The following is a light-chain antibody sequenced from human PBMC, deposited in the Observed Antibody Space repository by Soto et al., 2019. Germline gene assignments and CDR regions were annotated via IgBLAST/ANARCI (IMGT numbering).Light chain of an antibody. CDR3: QQYNNWPPLYT. CDR1: QSVTSN. V-gene: IGKV3-15*01. CDR2: GAS. J-gene: IGKJ2*01. Sequence: EKVMTQSPATLSVSPGERATLSCRASQSVTSNLAWYQQKPGQAPRLLSYGASTRATGIPARFSGSGSGTEFTLTISSLQSEDFAVYYCQQYNNWPPLYTFGQGTKLEIK.